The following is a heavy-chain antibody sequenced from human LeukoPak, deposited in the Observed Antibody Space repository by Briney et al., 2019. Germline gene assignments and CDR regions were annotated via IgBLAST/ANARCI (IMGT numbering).Heavy chain of an antibody. CDR2: VGPYNRKT. CDR1: GYAFSSYG. D-gene: IGHD1-7*01. CDR3: ARGAPRGVWNFYFDY. Sequence: ASVKVSCKASGYAFSSYGISWVRQAPGQGLEWMGWVGPYNRKTNYSQKFQGRVTMTTDTSTNTAYLELRTLRSDDTAVSYCARGAPRGVWNFYFDYWGQGTLVTVSS. J-gene: IGHJ4*02. V-gene: IGHV1-18*01.